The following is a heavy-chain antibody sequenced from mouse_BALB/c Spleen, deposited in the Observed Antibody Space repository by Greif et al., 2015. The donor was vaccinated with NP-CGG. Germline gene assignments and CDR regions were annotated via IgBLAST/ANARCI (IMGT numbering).Heavy chain of an antibody. CDR2: IFPGTGTT. CDR3: AREGDYAMDY. V-gene: IGHV1S132*01. Sequence: QVQLKQSGAELVKPGASVKLSCKTSGYTFTSYWIQWVKQRPGQGLGWIGEIFPGTGTTYYNEKFKGKATLTIDTSSSTAYMQLSSLTSEDSAVYFCAREGDYAMDYWGQGTSVTVSS. CDR1: GYTFTSYW. J-gene: IGHJ4*01.